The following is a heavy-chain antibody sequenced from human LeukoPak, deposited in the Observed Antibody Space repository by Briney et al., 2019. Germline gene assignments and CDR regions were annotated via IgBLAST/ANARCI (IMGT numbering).Heavy chain of an antibody. CDR2: INPNSGGT. V-gene: IGHV1-2*02. J-gene: IGHJ4*02. CDR3: ARDWDSSGYYSYYFDD. CDR1: GYTFTGYY. D-gene: IGHD3-22*01. Sequence: GASVKVCCKASGYTFTGYYMHWGRQAPGQGLEWMGWINPNSGGTNYAQKFQGRVTMTRDTSISRAYMELSRLRSCDTAVYYCARDWDSSGYYSYYFDDWGQGTLVTVSS.